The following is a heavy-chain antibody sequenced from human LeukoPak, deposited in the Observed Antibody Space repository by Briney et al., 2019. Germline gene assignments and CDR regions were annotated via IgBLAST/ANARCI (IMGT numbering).Heavy chain of an antibody. CDR2: IYYSGST. J-gene: IGHJ5*02. V-gene: IGHV4-59*01. CDR3: ARVITYYYDSSGYYWFDP. CDR1: GGSISSYY. Sequence: SQTLSLTCPVSGGSISSYYWSWIRQPPRKGLEWIGYIYYSGSTNYYPSLKSRVTISVDTSKNQFSLKLSSVTAADTAVYYCARVITYYYDSSGYYWFDPWGQGTLVTVSS. D-gene: IGHD3-22*01.